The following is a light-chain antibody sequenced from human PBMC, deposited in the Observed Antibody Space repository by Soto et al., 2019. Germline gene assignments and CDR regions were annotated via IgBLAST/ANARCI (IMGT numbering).Light chain of an antibody. CDR2: GAS. CDR3: RQYGSSPQT. CDR1: QSVSSNY. Sequence: EIVLTQSPGTLSLSQGERATLSCRASQSVSSNYLAWYQQKPGQAPRLLIYGASTRATGIPDRFSGGGSGTDFTLTISRLEPEDFAVYYCRQYGSSPQTFGQGTKVDIK. J-gene: IGKJ1*01. V-gene: IGKV3-20*01.